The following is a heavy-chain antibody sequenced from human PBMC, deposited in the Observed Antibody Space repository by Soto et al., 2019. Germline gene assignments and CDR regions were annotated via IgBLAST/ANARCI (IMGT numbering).Heavy chain of an antibody. Sequence: QVQLQQWGAGLLKPSETLSLTCAVYGGSFSGYYWSWIRQPPGKGLEWIGEINHSGSTNYNPSLNSLVTISIDQSKNQFSLKLRSVTAADTAAYYCARGNYCSSTGCYGSFGYWGQGTLVTVSS. V-gene: IGHV4-34*01. D-gene: IGHD2-2*01. J-gene: IGHJ4*02. CDR3: ARGNYCSSTGCYGSFGY. CDR1: GGSFSGYY. CDR2: INHSGST.